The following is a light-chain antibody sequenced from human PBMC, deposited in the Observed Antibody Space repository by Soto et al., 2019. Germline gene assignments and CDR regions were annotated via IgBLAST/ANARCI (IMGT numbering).Light chain of an antibody. Sequence: MVMTQSPATLSVSPGERATLSCSASRSVNSNLAWYQQKPGQAPRLLFYHASARATGIPARFSGYGSGTDFTLTISSLQSEDSAVYYCQQYDDWPPTFGQGTKVDIK. CDR3: QQYDDWPPT. CDR2: HAS. J-gene: IGKJ1*01. CDR1: RSVNSN. V-gene: IGKV3-15*01.